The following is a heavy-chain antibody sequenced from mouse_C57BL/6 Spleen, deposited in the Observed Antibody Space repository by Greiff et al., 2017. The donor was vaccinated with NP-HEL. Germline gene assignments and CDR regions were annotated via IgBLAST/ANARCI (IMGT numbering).Heavy chain of an antibody. D-gene: IGHD2-1*01. J-gene: IGHJ3*01. CDR2: IDHANGNT. CDR1: GFNIKNTY. V-gene: IGHV14-3*01. Sequence: VQLQQSVAELVRPGASVKLSCTASGFNIKNTYMHWVKQRPEQGLEWIGMIDHANGNTKYAPKFQGKATITADTSSNTAYLKLSSLTSEDTAIYYCVYYGNYEDIFAYWGQGTLVTVSA. CDR3: VYYGNYEDIFAY.